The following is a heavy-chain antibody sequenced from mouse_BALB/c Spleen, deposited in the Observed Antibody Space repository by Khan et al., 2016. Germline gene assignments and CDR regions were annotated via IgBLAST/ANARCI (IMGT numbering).Heavy chain of an antibody. Sequence: EVQLQESGPGLVKPSQSLSLTCTVTGYSITSDYTWNWIRQFPGNRLEWMGYISFSGATTYSPFLKSRISITRDTSKNQFFLQLNSVTSEDTATNYWARSNYGQDIWGAGTTVTVSS. J-gene: IGHJ1*01. V-gene: IGHV3-2*02. CDR3: ARSNYGQDI. CDR2: ISFSGAT. CDR1: GYSITSDYT. D-gene: IGHD1-2*01.